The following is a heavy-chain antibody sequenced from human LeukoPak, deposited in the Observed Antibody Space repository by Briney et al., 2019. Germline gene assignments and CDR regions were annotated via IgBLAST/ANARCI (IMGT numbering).Heavy chain of an antibody. V-gene: IGHV3-23*01. CDR3: AKGSSSGWPYYFDQ. CDR1: EFTFSSYA. CDR2: INGGGADT. D-gene: IGHD6-19*01. Sequence: GGSLRLSCAASEFTFSSYAMAWVRQAPGKGLDWLSAINGGGADTYNADSVKGRFTISRDNPKNTLYLQMNSLRAEDTAVYYCAKGSSSGWPYYFDQWGQGTLVTVSS. J-gene: IGHJ4*02.